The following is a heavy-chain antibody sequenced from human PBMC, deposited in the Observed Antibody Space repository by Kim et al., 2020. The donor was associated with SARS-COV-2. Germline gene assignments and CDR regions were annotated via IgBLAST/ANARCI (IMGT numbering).Heavy chain of an antibody. Sequence: YYADSVKGRFTISRDNAKNSLYLQMNSLRAEDTAVYYCARLMVRVDAFDIWGQGTMVTVSS. CDR3: ARLMVRVDAFDI. D-gene: IGHD3-10*01. V-gene: IGHV3-48*03. J-gene: IGHJ3*02.